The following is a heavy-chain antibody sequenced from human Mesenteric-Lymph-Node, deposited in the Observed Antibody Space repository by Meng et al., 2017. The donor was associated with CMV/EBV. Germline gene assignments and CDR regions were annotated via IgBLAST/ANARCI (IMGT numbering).Heavy chain of an antibody. J-gene: IGHJ4*02. CDR1: GFTFSNAW. V-gene: IGHV3-15*01. D-gene: IGHD3-16*01. CDR2: IKRKIDGETT. Sequence: GESLKISCAASGFTFSNAWMNWVRQAPGTGLEWVVRIKRKIDGETTDYAAPGKGRFNISRDESKHTLHLQMNSLKADDTAVYYCATEICTGGELDYWGQGTLVTVSS. CDR3: ATEICTGGELDY.